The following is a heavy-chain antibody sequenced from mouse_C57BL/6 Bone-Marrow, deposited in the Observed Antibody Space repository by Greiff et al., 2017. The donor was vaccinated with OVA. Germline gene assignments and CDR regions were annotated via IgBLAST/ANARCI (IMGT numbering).Heavy chain of an antibody. CDR2: ISSGGSYT. V-gene: IGHV5-6*01. CDR3: ARSITTVVATDFDV. Sequence: EVHLVESGGDLVKPGGSLKLSCAASGFTFSSYGMSWVRQTPDKRLEWVATISSGGSYTYYPDSVKGRFTISRDNAKNTLYLQMSSLKSEDTAMYYCARSITTVVATDFDVWGTGTTVTVSS. J-gene: IGHJ1*03. CDR1: GFTFSSYG. D-gene: IGHD1-1*01.